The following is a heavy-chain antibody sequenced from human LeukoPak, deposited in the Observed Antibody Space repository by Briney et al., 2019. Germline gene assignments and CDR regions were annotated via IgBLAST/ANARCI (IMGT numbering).Heavy chain of an antibody. J-gene: IGHJ5*02. Sequence: GGSLRLSCAASGFTFDDYAMHWVRQAPGKGLEWVSLISGDGGSTYYADSVKGRFTISRDNSKNSLYLQMNSLRTKDAALYYCAKDIGGLGDNWFDPWGQGTLVTVSS. V-gene: IGHV3-43*02. CDR1: GFTFDDYA. CDR3: AKDIGGLGDNWFDP. CDR2: ISGDGGST. D-gene: IGHD3/OR15-3a*01.